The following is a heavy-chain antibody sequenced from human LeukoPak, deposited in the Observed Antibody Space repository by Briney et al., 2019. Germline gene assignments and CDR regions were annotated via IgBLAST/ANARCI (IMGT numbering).Heavy chain of an antibody. CDR1: GGSFSGYY. J-gene: IGHJ4*02. CDR2: INHSGST. Sequence: SETLSLTCAVYGGSFSGYYWSWIRQPPGKGLEWIGEINHSGSTNYNPSLKSRVTISVDTSKNRFSLKLSSVTAADTAVYYCARHPLTYYYGSGNFDYWGQGTLVTVSS. D-gene: IGHD3-10*01. CDR3: ARHPLTYYYGSGNFDY. V-gene: IGHV4-34*01.